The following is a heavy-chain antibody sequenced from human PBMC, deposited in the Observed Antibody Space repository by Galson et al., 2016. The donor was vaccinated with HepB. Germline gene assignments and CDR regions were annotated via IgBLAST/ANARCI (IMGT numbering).Heavy chain of an antibody. D-gene: IGHD3-22*01. Sequence: SLRLSCAGSGFTLSRHSMNWVRQAPGKGLEWISYIPITSTTKYYADSVKGRFTISRDNAKNSLYLQMNSLRDEDTAVYYCARDDRWYYYDSSGYYYGAFDMWGQGTMVAGSS. CDR3: ARDDRWYYYDSSGYYYGAFDM. J-gene: IGHJ3*02. CDR1: GFTLSRHS. CDR2: IPITSTTK. V-gene: IGHV3-48*02.